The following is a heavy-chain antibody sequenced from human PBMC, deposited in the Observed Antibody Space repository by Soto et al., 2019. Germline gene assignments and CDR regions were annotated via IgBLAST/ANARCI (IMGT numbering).Heavy chain of an antibody. J-gene: IGHJ4*02. CDR2: IHHSGST. D-gene: IGHD6-19*01. Sequence: QMQLQESGPGLVKPSETLSLTCAVSSASIITEQRWTWVRQPPGKGLEWLGAIHHSGSTNNNPSLMSRVTMSVDKSKNQFSLNLNSVTAADTALYYCARSFGWYAIDHWGQGTLVIVSS. CDR1: SASIITEQR. CDR3: ARSFGWYAIDH. V-gene: IGHV4-4*02.